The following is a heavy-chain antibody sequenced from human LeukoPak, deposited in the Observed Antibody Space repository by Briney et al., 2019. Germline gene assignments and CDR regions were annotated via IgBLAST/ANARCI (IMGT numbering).Heavy chain of an antibody. CDR2: INTSGDS. D-gene: IGHD3-22*01. Sequence: PSETLSLTCTVSGSSISGYYWSWIRQPAGKGLEWIGRINTSGDSNYNPSLKSRVTMSVDTSKNQFSLKVSSVTAADTAVYYCAAGYYDSWDKAWFAPWGQGTLVTVSS. CDR3: AAGYYDSWDKAWFAP. CDR1: GSSISGYY. J-gene: IGHJ5*02. V-gene: IGHV4-4*07.